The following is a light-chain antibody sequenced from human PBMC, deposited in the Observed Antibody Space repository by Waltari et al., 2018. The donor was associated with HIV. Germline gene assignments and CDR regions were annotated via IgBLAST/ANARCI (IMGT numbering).Light chain of an antibody. V-gene: IGLV1-44*01. CDR3: AAWDDSLDGPV. CDR2: GNN. Sequence: QPVLTQPPSASGTPGPRVIISCSSSSSNIGRHAVSWYQHLPGATPTLLIFGNNQRSSGVPDRFSGSKSATSASLAISGLRSVDEADYSCAAWDDSLDGPVFGGGTKLTVL. J-gene: IGLJ2*01. CDR1: SSNIGRHA.